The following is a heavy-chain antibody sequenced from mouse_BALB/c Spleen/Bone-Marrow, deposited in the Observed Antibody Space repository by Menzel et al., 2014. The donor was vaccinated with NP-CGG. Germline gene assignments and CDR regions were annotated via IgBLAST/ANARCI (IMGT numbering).Heavy chain of an antibody. CDR1: GFNIKDSY. CDR2: IDPANGNT. J-gene: IGHJ2*01. V-gene: IGHV14-3*02. Sequence: VQLQQSGAELVKPGASVKLSCTASGFNIKDSYMHWVKQRPEQGLEWIGGIDPANGNTKYDPKFQGKATITADTSSNTAYLQLSSLTSEDTAVNYCARSYGSSPFDYWGQGTTLTVSS. D-gene: IGHD1-1*01. CDR3: ARSYGSSPFDY.